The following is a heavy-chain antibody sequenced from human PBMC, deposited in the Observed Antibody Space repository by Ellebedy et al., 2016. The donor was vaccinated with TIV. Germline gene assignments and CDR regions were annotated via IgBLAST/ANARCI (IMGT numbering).Heavy chain of an antibody. D-gene: IGHD6-13*01. CDR2: IDPSDSYT. CDR3: ARLSPNSNPRGY. Sequence: KVSCKGSGYSFTSYWISWVRQMPGKGLEWMGRIDPSDSYTNYSPSFQGHVTISADKSISTAYLQWSSLKASDTAMYYCARLSPNSNPRGYWGQGTLVTVSS. V-gene: IGHV5-10-1*01. J-gene: IGHJ4*02. CDR1: GYSFTSYW.